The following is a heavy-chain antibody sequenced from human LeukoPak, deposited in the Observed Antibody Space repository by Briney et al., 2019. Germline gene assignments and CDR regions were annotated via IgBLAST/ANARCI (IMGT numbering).Heavy chain of an antibody. J-gene: IGHJ1*01. V-gene: IGHV4-34*01. CDR3: ARGMAYCGGDCPGYFQY. Sequence: SETLSLTCAVYGGSFSGYYWSWIRQPPGKGLEWIGEINHSGSTNYNPSLKSRVTISVDTSKNQFSLKLSSVTAADTAVYYCARGMAYCGGDCPGYFQYWGQGTLVTVSS. CDR2: INHSGST. CDR1: GGSFSGYY. D-gene: IGHD2-21*02.